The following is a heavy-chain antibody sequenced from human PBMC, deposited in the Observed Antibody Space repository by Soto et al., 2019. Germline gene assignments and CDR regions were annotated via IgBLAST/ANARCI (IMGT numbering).Heavy chain of an antibody. CDR3: AKWTGRYGSGGRCYREGPFAY. Sequence: EVHLLESGGDLVQPGGSLRLSCAASGFTFSHYAMRWVRQAPGKGLEWVSGMSGSAASTFYADSVKGRFTISRDNSKNTMYLQQNSLRAEDTAVYYCAKWTGRYGSGGRCYREGPFAYWGQGTLVTVSS. CDR2: MSGSAAST. D-gene: IGHD2-15*01. V-gene: IGHV3-23*01. J-gene: IGHJ4*02. CDR1: GFTFSHYA.